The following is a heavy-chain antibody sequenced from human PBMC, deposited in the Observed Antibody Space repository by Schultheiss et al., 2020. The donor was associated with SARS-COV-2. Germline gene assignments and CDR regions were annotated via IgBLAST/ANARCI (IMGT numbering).Heavy chain of an antibody. Sequence: SETLSLTCAVYGGSFSGYYWSWIRQPPGKGLEWIGYIYFSGITYYNPSLKSQSTISIDRFKNQFSLKLSSVTAADTAVYYCARFMVRPPHYYAMDVWGQGTTVTVSS. D-gene: IGHD3-10*01. CDR1: GGSFSGYY. V-gene: IGHV4-34*09. J-gene: IGHJ6*02. CDR3: ARFMVRPPHYYAMDV. CDR2: IYFSGIT.